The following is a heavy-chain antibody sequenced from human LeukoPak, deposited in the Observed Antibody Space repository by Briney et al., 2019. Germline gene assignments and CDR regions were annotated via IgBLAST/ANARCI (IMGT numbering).Heavy chain of an antibody. CDR3: ARGLSYYYDSSGYYYEPYFDY. CDR1: GFTFDDYG. CDR2: INWNGGST. Sequence: GGSLRLSCAASGFTFDDYGMSWVRQAPGKGLERVSGINWNGGSTGYADSVKGRFTISRDNAKNSLYLQMNSLRAEDTALYYCARGLSYYYDSSGYYYEPYFDYWGQGTLVTVSS. D-gene: IGHD3-22*01. J-gene: IGHJ4*02. V-gene: IGHV3-20*04.